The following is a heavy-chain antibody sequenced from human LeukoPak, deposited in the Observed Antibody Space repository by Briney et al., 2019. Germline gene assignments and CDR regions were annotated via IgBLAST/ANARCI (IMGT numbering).Heavy chain of an antibody. J-gene: IGHJ4*02. CDR1: GGSISSSSYY. CDR3: ARQWGRYCSSTSCYNNYNYFDY. CDR2: IYYSGST. V-gene: IGHV4-39*01. Sequence: SETLSLTCTVSGGSISSSSYYWGWIRQPPGKGLEWIGSIYYSGSTYYNPSLKSRVTISVDTSKNQSSLKLSSVTAADTAVYYCARQWGRYCSSTSCYNNYNYFDYWGQGTLVTVSS. D-gene: IGHD2-2*02.